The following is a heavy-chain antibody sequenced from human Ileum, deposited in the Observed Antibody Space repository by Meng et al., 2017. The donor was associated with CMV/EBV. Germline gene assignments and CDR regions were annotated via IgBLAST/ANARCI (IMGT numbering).Heavy chain of an antibody. CDR3: ARNVGFYSSQIAY. D-gene: IGHD3-3*01. CDR1: GGSPTSSTYY. CDR2: VYYSGTT. V-gene: IGHV4-39*07. J-gene: IGHJ4*02. Sequence: HLQVEVLGPVLVKPSEPLSLTCTASGGSPTSSTYYWGWIRQPPGKGLEWIGSVYYSGTTYYNPSLKSRVNMSIDTSKNRFSLKLSSATAADTAVYYCARNVGFYSSQIAYWGQGALVTVSS.